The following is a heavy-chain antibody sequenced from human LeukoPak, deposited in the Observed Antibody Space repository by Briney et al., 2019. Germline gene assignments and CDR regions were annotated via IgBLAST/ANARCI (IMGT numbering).Heavy chain of an antibody. Sequence: GGSLRLSCAASGFTFSSYAMSWVRQAPRKGLEWVSAISGSGGSTYYADSVKGRFTISRDNSKNTLYLQMNSLRAEDTAVYYCAKENSPWYYYDSSGPNYFDYWGQGTLVTVSS. V-gene: IGHV3-23*01. CDR3: AKENSPWYYYDSSGPNYFDY. J-gene: IGHJ4*02. CDR2: ISGSGGST. D-gene: IGHD3-22*01. CDR1: GFTFSSYA.